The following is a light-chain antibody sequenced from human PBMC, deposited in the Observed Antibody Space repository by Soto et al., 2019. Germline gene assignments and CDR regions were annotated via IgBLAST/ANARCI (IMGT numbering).Light chain of an antibody. Sequence: EIVLTQSPGTLSLSPGERATLSCRASQRVSSSYLAWYQQKPGQAPRLLIYGASRSATGIPDRFSGSGSATDLTLTISRLEPEDFAVYYCQQYGSSPPTFGQGTKLEIK. CDR2: GAS. CDR3: QQYGSSPPT. J-gene: IGKJ2*01. V-gene: IGKV3-20*01. CDR1: QRVSSSY.